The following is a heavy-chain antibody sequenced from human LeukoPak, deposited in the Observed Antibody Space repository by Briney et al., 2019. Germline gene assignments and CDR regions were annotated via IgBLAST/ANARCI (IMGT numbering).Heavy chain of an antibody. CDR3: AELGITLIGGV. CDR2: ISSSSSYI. CDR1: AFTFSSYS. D-gene: IGHD3-10*02. Sequence: GGSLRLSCAASAFTFSSYSMNWVRQAPGKGLEWVSSISSSSSYIYYADSVKGRFTISRDNAKNSLYLQMNSLRAEDTAVYYCAELGITLIGGVWGKGTTVTISS. J-gene: IGHJ6*04. V-gene: IGHV3-21*01.